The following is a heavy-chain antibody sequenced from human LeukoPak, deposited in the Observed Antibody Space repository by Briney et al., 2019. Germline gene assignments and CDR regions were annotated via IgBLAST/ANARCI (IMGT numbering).Heavy chain of an antibody. D-gene: IGHD6-13*01. Sequence: SETLSLTCAVYGGSFSGYYWSWIRQPPGKGLEWIGEINHSGSTNYNPSLKSRVTISVDTFKNQFSLKLSSVTAADTAVCYCASGSSWSEYFQHWGQGTLVTVSS. CDR1: GGSFSGYY. J-gene: IGHJ1*01. CDR3: ASGSSWSEYFQH. V-gene: IGHV4-34*01. CDR2: INHSGST.